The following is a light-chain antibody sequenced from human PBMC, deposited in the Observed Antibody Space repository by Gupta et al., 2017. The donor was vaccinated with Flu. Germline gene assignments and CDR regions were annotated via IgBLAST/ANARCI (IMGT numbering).Light chain of an antibody. V-gene: IGKV1-12*02. J-gene: IGKJ1*01. CDR3: QQANPFPWT. Sequence: DLQMTQSPSSVSASVGDRVTITCRASRGISSWLAWYQQKPGKAPKLLIYAASSLQSGVPSRFSGSGSGTEFTLTINSLQPEDFAIYYCQQANPFPWTFGLGTKVEIK. CDR2: AAS. CDR1: RGISSW.